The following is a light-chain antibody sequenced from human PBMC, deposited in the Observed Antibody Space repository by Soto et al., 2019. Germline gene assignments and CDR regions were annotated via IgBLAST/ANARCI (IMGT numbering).Light chain of an antibody. V-gene: IGKV1-39*01. CDR3: QQSYTTPLT. CDR1: QSISGY. CDR2: TAS. Sequence: DIQMTQSPSSLSASVGDRVTITCRASQSISGYLNWYQQKPGKAPKLLIYTASSLQSGVPSRFSGSGSGTDFTLTISSLQPDDFATYFCQQSYTTPLTFGGGAKVDIK. J-gene: IGKJ4*01.